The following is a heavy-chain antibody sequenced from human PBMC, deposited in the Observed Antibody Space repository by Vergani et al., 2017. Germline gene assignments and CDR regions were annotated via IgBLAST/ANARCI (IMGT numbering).Heavy chain of an antibody. J-gene: IGHJ3*02. Sequence: VQLVQSGAEMKKPGSSVKVSCKSSGGNFGSFGFSWVRQAPGQGLEWMGRSVPILDITNYAQMFMGRVSIPAHKSTGTIYLALSDLRSSYTAMYYCARGRTETTEDALDIWGQGTLVSVSS. CDR3: ARGRTETTEDALDI. CDR1: GGNFGSFG. D-gene: IGHD1-14*01. CDR2: SVPILDIT. V-gene: IGHV1-69*09.